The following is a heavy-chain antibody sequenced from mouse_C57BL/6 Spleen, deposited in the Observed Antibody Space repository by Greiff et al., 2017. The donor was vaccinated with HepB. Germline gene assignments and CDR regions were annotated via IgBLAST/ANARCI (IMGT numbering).Heavy chain of an antibody. J-gene: IGHJ3*01. CDR3: EREDGDKGAWFAY. V-gene: IGHV2-2*01. CDR2: IWSGGST. D-gene: IGHD2-3*01. Sequence: VQLQQSGPGLVQPSQCLSITCTASGFSFTSYGVHWVRQSPGKGLEWLGVIWSGGSTDYNAAFISRLSISKDNSKSQVIFKMNRLRTDDTAVYYCEREDGDKGAWFAYWGQGTLVTVSA. CDR1: GFSFTSYG.